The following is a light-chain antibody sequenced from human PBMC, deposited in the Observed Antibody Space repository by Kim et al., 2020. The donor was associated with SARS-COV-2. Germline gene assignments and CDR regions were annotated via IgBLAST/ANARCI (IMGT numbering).Light chain of an antibody. V-gene: IGLV3-1*01. CDR3: QTWDSIVV. J-gene: IGLJ2*01. CDR1: KLGHKD. CDR2: QDT. Sequence: SYELTQPPSVSVSPGQTASITCSGDKLGHKDVCWYQQKSGQSPVLVIFQDTKRPSGIPERFSGPKSGNTATLTISGTQAMDEADYYCQTWDSIVVFGGGT.